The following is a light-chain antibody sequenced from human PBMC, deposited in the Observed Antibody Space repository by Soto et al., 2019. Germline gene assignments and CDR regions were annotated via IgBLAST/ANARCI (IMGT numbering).Light chain of an antibody. J-gene: IGLJ1*01. CDR2: EVT. CDR3: SSYRRPTTLV. V-gene: IGLV2-14*03. Sequence: QSVLTQPASVSGSPEQSITISCTGTSTDIGDYNWVSWYQQHPGRAPKLIIYEVTNRPSGVSDRFSGSKSGNTASLTISGLQTDDEADYFCSSYRRPTTLVFGPGTKVTVL. CDR1: STDIGDYNW.